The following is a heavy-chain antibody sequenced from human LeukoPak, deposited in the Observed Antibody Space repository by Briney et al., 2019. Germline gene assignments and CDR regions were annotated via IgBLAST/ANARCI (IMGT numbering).Heavy chain of an antibody. CDR2: MHHSGST. J-gene: IGHJ6*03. D-gene: IGHD3-3*01. CDR3: ARGGGDFRSDYYADYYMDV. Sequence: SETLSLTCSVSGGSISSHYWSWIRQPPGKGLEWIGYMHHSGSTNYNPSLKSRVTISIDTSKNQFSLRLSSVTAADTAVYYCARGGGDFRSDYYADYYMDVWGKGTTVTVSS. V-gene: IGHV4-59*11. CDR1: GGSISSHY.